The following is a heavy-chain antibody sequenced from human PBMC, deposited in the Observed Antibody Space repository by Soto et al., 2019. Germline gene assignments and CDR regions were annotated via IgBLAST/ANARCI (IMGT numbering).Heavy chain of an antibody. CDR1: GFTFSAYA. V-gene: IGHV3-23*01. CDR3: AKFEGHPLEYWYLDF. CDR2: IHGGGGAT. Sequence: EVQLLESGGGLVQPGGSLRLSCAASGFTFSAYAMGWVRQAPGKGLEWVSTIHGGGGATHYADSVKGRFTISRDDSKNTLYAQTNSLRAEYTAVYYCAKFEGHPLEYWYLDFWGRGTLVTVSS. J-gene: IGHJ2*01. D-gene: IGHD1-1*01.